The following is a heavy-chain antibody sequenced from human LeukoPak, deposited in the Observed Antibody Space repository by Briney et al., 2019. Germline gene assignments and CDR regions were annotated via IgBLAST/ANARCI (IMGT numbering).Heavy chain of an antibody. CDR3: AKDGSALWFGELSYYFDC. V-gene: IGHV3-23*01. J-gene: IGHJ4*02. CDR2: ISGSGGST. CDR1: GSTFSSYA. Sequence: GGSLRLSCAASGSTFSSYAMSWVRQAPGKGLEWVSAISGSGGSTYYADSVKGRFTISRDNSKNTLYLQMNSLRVEDTAVYHCAKDGSALWFGELSYYFDCWGQGTLVTVSS. D-gene: IGHD3-10*01.